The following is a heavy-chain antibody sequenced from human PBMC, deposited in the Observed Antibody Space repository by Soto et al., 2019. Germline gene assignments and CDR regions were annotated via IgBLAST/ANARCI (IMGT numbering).Heavy chain of an antibody. CDR2: ISSSGSTI. D-gene: IGHD3-10*01. V-gene: IGHV3-11*01. Sequence: GGSLRLSCAASGFTFSDYYMSWIRQAPGKGLEWVSYISSSGSTIYYADSVKGRFTISRDNAKNSLYLQMNSLRAEDTAVYYCARWYYYGSGSYSAFDYWGQGTLVTVSS. CDR1: GFTFSDYY. J-gene: IGHJ4*02. CDR3: ARWYYYGSGSYSAFDY.